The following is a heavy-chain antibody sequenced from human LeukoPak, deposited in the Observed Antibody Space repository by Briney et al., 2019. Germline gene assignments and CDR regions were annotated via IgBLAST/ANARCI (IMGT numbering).Heavy chain of an antibody. V-gene: IGHV1-8*03. CDR2: MTPNSGNT. D-gene: IGHD5-12*01. CDR3: AAESGYDYDAFDI. J-gene: IGHJ3*02. Sequence: GASVKVSCKASGYTFTSYDINWVRQATGQGLEWMGWMTPNSGNTGYAQKFQGRVTITRDMSTSTAYMELSSLRSEDTAVYYCAAESGYDYDAFDIWGQGTMVTVSS. CDR1: GYTFTSYD.